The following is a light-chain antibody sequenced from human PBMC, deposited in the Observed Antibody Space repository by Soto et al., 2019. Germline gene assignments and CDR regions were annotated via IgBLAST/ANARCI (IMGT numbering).Light chain of an antibody. J-gene: IGKJ4*01. CDR1: QSISTW. CDR3: QQYNTYPLT. V-gene: IGKV1-5*03. Sequence: DIQMTQSPSTLSASVGDRVTITCRASQSISTWLAWYQQKPGKAPKLLIYKASNLEGGVPSRFSGSGSGTEFHITIRSLQPDDFATYYCQQYNTYPLTFGGGTTVEIK. CDR2: KAS.